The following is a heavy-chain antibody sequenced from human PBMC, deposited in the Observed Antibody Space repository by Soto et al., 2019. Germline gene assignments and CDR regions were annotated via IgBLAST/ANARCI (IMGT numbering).Heavy chain of an antibody. V-gene: IGHV4-59*08. CDR1: GGSISSYY. CDR2: IYYSGST. J-gene: IGHJ6*03. D-gene: IGHD2-2*01. CDR3: ARHGPDCSSTSCYVYYYYYMDV. Sequence: PSETLSLTCTVSGGSISSYYWSWIRQPPGKGLEWIGYIYYSGSTNYNPSLKSRVTISVDTSKNQFSLKLSSVTAADTAVYYCARHGPDCSSTSCYVYYYYYMDVWGKGTTVTAP.